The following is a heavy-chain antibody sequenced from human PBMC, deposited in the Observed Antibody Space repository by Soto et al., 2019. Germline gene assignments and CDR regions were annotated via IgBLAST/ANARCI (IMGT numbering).Heavy chain of an antibody. V-gene: IGHV4-59*01. CDR1: GGSISSYY. CDR2: IYYSGST. CDR3: ARGGYYYGSGDYYYYYYGMDV. J-gene: IGHJ6*02. D-gene: IGHD3-10*01. Sequence: TSETLSLTCTVSGGSISSYYWSWIRQPPGKGLEWIGYIYYSGSTNYNPSLKSRVTISVDTSKNQFSLKLSSVTAADTAVYYCARGGYYYGSGDYYYYYYGMDVWGQGTRVTVSS.